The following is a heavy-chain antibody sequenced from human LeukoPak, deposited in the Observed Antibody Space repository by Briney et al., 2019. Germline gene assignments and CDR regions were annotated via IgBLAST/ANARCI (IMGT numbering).Heavy chain of an antibody. V-gene: IGHV3-30*18. J-gene: IGHJ6*04. CDR2: ISYDGSNK. Sequence: GGSLRLSCAASGFTFSSYGMHRVRQAPGKGLEWVAVISYDGSNKYYADSVKGRFTISRDNSKNTLYLQMNSLRAEDTAVYYCAKGRYCSSTSCGYYGMDVWGKGTTVTVFS. CDR3: AKGRYCSSTSCGYYGMDV. CDR1: GFTFSSYG. D-gene: IGHD2-2*01.